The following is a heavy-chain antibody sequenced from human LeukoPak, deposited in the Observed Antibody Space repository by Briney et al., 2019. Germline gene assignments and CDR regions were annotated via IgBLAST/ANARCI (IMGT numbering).Heavy chain of an antibody. CDR1: GFTVSSNY. J-gene: IGHJ6*02. V-gene: IGHV3-66*01. CDR2: IYGGGST. D-gene: IGHD3-16*02. CDR3: ATSYVWGSYRFASYGMDV. Sequence: GGSLRLSCAASGFTVSSNYMSWVRQAPGKGLEWVSVIYGGGSTYYADSVKGRFTISRDNSKNTLYLQMNSLRAEDTAVYYCATSYVWGSYRFASYGMDVWGQGTTVTVSS.